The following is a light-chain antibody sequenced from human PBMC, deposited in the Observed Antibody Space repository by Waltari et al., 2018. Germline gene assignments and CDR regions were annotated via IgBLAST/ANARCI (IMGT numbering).Light chain of an antibody. V-gene: IGKV2-30*01. CDR2: TVS. CDR3: MQATYWPWT. J-gene: IGKJ1*01. CDR1: QSLVSRDGNTY. Sequence: DAVMTQSPLSLPVTLGPPASISCRSSQSLVSRDGNTYLSWVQQRPGQSPRRLIYTVSNRDSGVPDRFSGSGSGTDFTLKISRVEAEDVGVYYCMQATYWPWTFGQGTKVEIK.